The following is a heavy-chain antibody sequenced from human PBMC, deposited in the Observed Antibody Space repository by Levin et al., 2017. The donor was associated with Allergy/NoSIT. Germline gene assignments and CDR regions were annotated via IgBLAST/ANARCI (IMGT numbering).Heavy chain of an antibody. D-gene: IGHD3-10*01. Sequence: SETLSLTCTVSGGSISSYYWSWTRQPPGKGLEWIGYIHYSGNTKYNPSLKSRVTISVDTSKNQFSLSLSSVTTADTAVYYCARDAGVASGAFDIWGQGTMVTVSS. CDR1: GGSISSYY. CDR2: IHYSGNT. CDR3: ARDAGVASGAFDI. V-gene: IGHV4-59*01. J-gene: IGHJ3*02.